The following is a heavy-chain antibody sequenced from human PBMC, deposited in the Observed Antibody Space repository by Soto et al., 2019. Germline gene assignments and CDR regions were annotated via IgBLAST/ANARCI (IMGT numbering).Heavy chain of an antibody. D-gene: IGHD2-2*01. V-gene: IGHV4-31*03. J-gene: IGHJ5*02. Sequence: QVQLQESGPGLVKPSQTLSLTCTVSGGSISSGGYYWSWIRQHPGKGLEWIGYIYYSGSTYYNPSLKSRVTISVDTSKNQFSLKLSSVTAADTAMYYCARDRVAGIVVVPASAWFDPWGQGTLVTVSS. CDR1: GGSISSGGYY. CDR3: ARDRVAGIVVVPASAWFDP. CDR2: IYYSGST.